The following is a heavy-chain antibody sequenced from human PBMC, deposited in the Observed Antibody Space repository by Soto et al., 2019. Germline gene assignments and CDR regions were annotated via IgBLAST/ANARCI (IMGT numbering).Heavy chain of an antibody. Sequence: SETLSLTCTVSGGSISSGGYYWSWIRQHPGKGLEWIGYFYYSGSTNYNPSLKSRVTISVDTSKNQFSLKLSSVTAADTAVYYCARAFFYYDILTGYYNPGNYYYYMDVWGKGTTVTVSS. CDR1: GGSISSGGYY. CDR3: ARAFFYYDILTGYYNPGNYYYYMDV. D-gene: IGHD3-9*01. V-gene: IGHV4-61*08. CDR2: FYYSGST. J-gene: IGHJ6*03.